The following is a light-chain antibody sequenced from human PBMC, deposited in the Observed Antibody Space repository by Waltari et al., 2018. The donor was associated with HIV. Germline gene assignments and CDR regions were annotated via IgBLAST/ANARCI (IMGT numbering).Light chain of an antibody. CDR1: QFIDYW. Sequence: SASFGDRVSITCRASQFIDYWLAWYQQKPGQPPKLLIYKTSYLESGVPTRFSGSGSGADFTLTIDGLQPEDFATYYCQQYNSHSYTFGQGTKLDIK. V-gene: IGKV1-5*03. J-gene: IGKJ2*01. CDR2: KTS. CDR3: QQYNSHSYT.